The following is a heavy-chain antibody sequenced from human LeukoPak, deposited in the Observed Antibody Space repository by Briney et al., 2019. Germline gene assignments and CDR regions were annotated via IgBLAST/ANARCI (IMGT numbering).Heavy chain of an antibody. J-gene: IGHJ4*02. CDR1: RFTFSSYS. CDR3: ARLRRYCSSTSCYTIDY. Sequence: GGSLRLSCAASRFTFSSYSMNWVRQAPGKGLEWVSSISSSSSYIYYADSVKGRFTISRDNAKNSPYLQMNSLRAEDTAVYYCARLRRYCSSTSCYTIDYWGQGTLVTVSS. D-gene: IGHD2-2*02. V-gene: IGHV3-21*01. CDR2: ISSSSSYI.